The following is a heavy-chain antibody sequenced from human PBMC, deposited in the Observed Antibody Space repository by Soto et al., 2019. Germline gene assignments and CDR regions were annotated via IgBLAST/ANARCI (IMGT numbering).Heavy chain of an antibody. CDR3: ALDYSGTFYRPHFDY. J-gene: IGHJ4*02. Sequence: GGALRLSCVAPGFTFNTHSMSWVRQAPGKGLEWVSAISSGGSSKYYADSVKGRFTISRDNSKNTLYLQMNSLRAEDTAVYYCALDYSGTFYRPHFDYWGQGTLVTVSS. CDR1: GFTFNTHS. CDR2: ISSGGSSK. V-gene: IGHV3-23*01. D-gene: IGHD1-26*01.